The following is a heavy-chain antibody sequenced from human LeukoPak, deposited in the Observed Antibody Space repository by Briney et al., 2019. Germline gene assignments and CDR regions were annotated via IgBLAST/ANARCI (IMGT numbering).Heavy chain of an antibody. Sequence: PSETLSLTCTVSGGSISSSSYYWGWIRQPPGKGLEWIGSIYYSGSTYCNPSLKSRVTISVDTSKNQFSLKLSSVTAADTAVYYCARHGYYYGSGSQWGFDYWGQGTLVTVSS. V-gene: IGHV4-39*01. CDR2: IYYSGST. CDR1: GGSISSSSYY. J-gene: IGHJ4*02. CDR3: ARHGYYYGSGSQWGFDY. D-gene: IGHD3-10*01.